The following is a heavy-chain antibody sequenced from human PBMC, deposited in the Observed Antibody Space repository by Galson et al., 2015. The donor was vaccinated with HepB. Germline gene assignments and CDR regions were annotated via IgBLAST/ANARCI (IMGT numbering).Heavy chain of an antibody. J-gene: IGHJ6*03. CDR3: AKYGSGRPYYYYYMDV. Sequence: SLRLSCAASGFTFSSYAMSWVRQAPGKGLEWVSAISGSGGSTYYADSVKGRFTISRDNSKNTLYLQMNSLRAEDTAVYYCAKYGSGRPYYYYYMDVWGKGTTVTVSS. V-gene: IGHV3-23*01. CDR2: ISGSGGST. CDR1: GFTFSSYA. D-gene: IGHD3-10*01.